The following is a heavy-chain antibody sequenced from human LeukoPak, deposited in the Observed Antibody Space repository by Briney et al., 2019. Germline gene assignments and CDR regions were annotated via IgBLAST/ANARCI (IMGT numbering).Heavy chain of an antibody. D-gene: IGHD3-16*01. J-gene: IGHJ4*02. CDR2: INPDGSEK. CDR1: GFSFSTFW. Sequence: GGPLRVSCAASGFSFSTFWMAWVRRAPGKGLEWVADINPDGSEKHYLDSVRGRFSVSRDNAKNSVYLQMSRLSVEDTVTYYCTKGGHLDYWGQGTLVTVSS. CDR3: TKGGHLDY. V-gene: IGHV3-7*01.